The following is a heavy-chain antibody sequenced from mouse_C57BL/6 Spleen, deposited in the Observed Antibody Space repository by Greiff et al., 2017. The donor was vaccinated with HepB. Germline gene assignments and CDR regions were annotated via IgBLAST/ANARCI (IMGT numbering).Heavy chain of an antibody. Sequence: QVQLKESGAELARPGASVKLSCKASGYTFTSYGISWVKQRTGQGLEWIGEIYPRSGNTYYNEKFKGKATLTADKSSSTAYMELRSLTSEDSAVYFCARSPMVTEFDYWGQGTTLTVSS. J-gene: IGHJ2*01. D-gene: IGHD2-2*01. CDR1: GYTFTSYG. CDR3: ARSPMVTEFDY. CDR2: IYPRSGNT. V-gene: IGHV1-81*01.